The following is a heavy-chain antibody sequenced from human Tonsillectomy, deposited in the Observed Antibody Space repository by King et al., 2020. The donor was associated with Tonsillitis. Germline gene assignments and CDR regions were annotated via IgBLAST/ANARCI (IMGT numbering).Heavy chain of an antibody. CDR3: ARHLNPYGDYGYYYYGIDV. CDR2: INPNSGGT. D-gene: IGHD4-17*01. CDR1: GYTFTGYY. Sequence: AQLVQSGAEVKKPGASVKVSCKASGYTFTGYYMNWVRQSPGQGLECMGWINPNSGGTDCAQKCQGRVTMSRDTSISTAYMELSRLRSDEPAVYYCARHLNPYGDYGYYYYGIDVWGQGTTVTVSS. J-gene: IGHJ6*02. V-gene: IGHV1-2*02.